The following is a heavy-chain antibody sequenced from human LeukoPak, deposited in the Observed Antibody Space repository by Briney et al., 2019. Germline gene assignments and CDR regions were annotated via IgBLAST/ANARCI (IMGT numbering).Heavy chain of an antibody. CDR2: ISACHGNT. V-gene: IGHV1-18*01. CDR3: ARVPDCGGDCTAGANWFDP. J-gene: IGHJ5*02. D-gene: IGHD2-21*02. Sequence: ASVKVSCKASGYMFTNYGISWVRQAPGQGLEWMGWISACHGNTNYAQKFQGRVTMTTDTSTNTAYMELRSLRSDDTAVYYCARVPDCGGDCTAGANWFDPWGQGTLVTVSS. CDR1: GYMFTNYG.